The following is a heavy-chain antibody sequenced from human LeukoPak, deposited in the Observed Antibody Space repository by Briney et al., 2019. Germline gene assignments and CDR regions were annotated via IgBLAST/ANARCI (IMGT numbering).Heavy chain of an antibody. Sequence: SETLSLTCTVSGGSISNGGYYWSWIRQHPGKGLEWIGYIYYSGSTYCNPSLKSRVTISLDTSKNKFSLKLSSVTAADTAVYYCASGGALIATLAYWGQGTLVTVSS. CDR2: IYYSGST. J-gene: IGHJ4*02. D-gene: IGHD2-21*01. CDR1: GGSISNGGYY. CDR3: ASGGALIATLAY. V-gene: IGHV4-31*03.